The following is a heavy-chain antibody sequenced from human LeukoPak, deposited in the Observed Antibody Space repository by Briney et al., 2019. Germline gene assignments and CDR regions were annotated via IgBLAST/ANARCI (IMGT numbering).Heavy chain of an antibody. V-gene: IGHV1-18*01. J-gene: IGHJ4*02. CDR1: GYTFSTYG. Sequence: ASLTVSCKTSGYTFSTYGISWLRLAPTQGLEWMGWVSGYNGHANYGQKFQGRVTMTTDTSTDTAYLEMTGLTSDDTAVYYCARDPGLGLLTWGGATPFDFWGQGTPITVSS. CDR2: VSGYNGHA. CDR3: ARDPGLGLLTWGGATPFDF. D-gene: IGHD3/OR15-3a*01.